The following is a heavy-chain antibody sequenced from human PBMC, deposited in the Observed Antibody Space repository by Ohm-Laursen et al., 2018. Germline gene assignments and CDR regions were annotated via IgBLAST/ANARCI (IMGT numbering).Heavy chain of an antibody. V-gene: IGHV4-61*01. CDR3: AREGIAVAGPFDY. CDR1: GGSISSSSYY. D-gene: IGHD6-19*01. J-gene: IGHJ4*02. CDR2: IYYSGST. Sequence: SDTLSLTWTVSGGSISSSSYYWSWIRQPPGKGLEWIGYIYYSGSTNYNPSLKSRVTISVDTSKNQFSLKLSSVTAADTAVYYCAREGIAVAGPFDYWGQGTLVTVSS.